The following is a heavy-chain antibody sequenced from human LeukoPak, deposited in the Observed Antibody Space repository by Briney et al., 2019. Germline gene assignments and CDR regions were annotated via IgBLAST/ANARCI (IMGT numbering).Heavy chain of an antibody. V-gene: IGHV1-2*02. CDR2: INPNSGGT. D-gene: IGHD3-10*01. J-gene: IGHJ6*02. Sequence: ASVKVSCKASGYTFTGYYMHWVRQAPGQGLEWMGWINPNSGGTNYTQKFQGRVTKTRDTSISTAYMELSRLRSDDTAVYYCARDRGVAVNYYGMDVWGQGTTVTVSS. CDR3: ARDRGVAVNYYGMDV. CDR1: GYTFTGYY.